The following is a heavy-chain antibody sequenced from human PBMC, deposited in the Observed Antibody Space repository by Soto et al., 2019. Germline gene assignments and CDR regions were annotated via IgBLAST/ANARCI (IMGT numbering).Heavy chain of an antibody. J-gene: IGHJ2*01. V-gene: IGHV4-59*01. CDR3: AIVFFFRAEDGIRDL. Sequence: QNPGKGLEWIGYIYYSGSTNYNPSLKSRVTISVDTSNNQFSLKLSSVTAADTAVYYCAIVFFFRAEDGIRDL. CDR2: IYYSGST. D-gene: IGHD3-3*01.